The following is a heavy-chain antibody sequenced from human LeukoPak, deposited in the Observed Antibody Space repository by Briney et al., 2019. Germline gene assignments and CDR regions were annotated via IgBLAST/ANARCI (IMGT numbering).Heavy chain of an antibody. V-gene: IGHV1-18*01. D-gene: IGHD3-22*01. J-gene: IGHJ6*03. CDR3: ARDAYYYDSSGYYIVGSNYYYYMDV. CDR1: GYTFTSYG. CDR2: ISAYNGNT. Sequence: ASVKVSCKASGYTFTSYGISWVRQAPGQGLEWMGWISAYNGNTNYAQKLQGRVTMTTDTSTSTAYMELRSLRSDDTAVYYCARDAYYYDSSGYYIVGSNYYYYMDVWGKGTTVTVSS.